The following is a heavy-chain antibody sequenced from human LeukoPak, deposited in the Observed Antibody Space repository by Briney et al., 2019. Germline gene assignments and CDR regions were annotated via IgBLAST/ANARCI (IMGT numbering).Heavy chain of an antibody. D-gene: IGHD3-22*01. CDR2: IIPILGIA. J-gene: IGHJ4*02. Sequence: GASVKVSCKASGGTFSSYAISWVRQAPGQGLEWMGRIIPILGIANYAQKFQGRVTITADKSTSTAYMELSSLRSEDTAVYYCATGRDYYYDSSGYSGYFDYWGQGTLVTVSS. CDR1: GGTFSSYA. V-gene: IGHV1-69*04. CDR3: ATGRDYYYDSSGYSGYFDY.